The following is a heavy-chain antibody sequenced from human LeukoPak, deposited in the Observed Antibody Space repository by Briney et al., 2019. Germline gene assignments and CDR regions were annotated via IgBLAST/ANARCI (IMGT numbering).Heavy chain of an antibody. D-gene: IGHD2-21*01. Sequence: ASVKVSCKASGYAFTSYDINWVRQATGQGLEWMGWMNPNSGNTGYAQKFQGRVTITRNTSISTAYMELSSLRSEDTAVYYCARGLVWCGLLLVLWGQGTLVTVSS. CDR3: ARGLVWCGLLLVL. CDR1: GYAFTSYD. V-gene: IGHV1-8*03. J-gene: IGHJ4*02. CDR2: MNPNSGNT.